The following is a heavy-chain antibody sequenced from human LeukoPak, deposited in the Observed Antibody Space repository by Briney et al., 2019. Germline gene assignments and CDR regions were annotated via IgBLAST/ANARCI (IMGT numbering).Heavy chain of an antibody. V-gene: IGHV4-39*07. J-gene: IGHJ4*02. Sequence: SETLSLTCTVSGGSISSSSYYWGWIRQPPGKGLEWIGSIYYSGSTYYNPSLKSRVTISVDTSKNQFSLKLSSVTAADTAVYYCARLPYVWGSPYYFDYWGQGTLVTVSS. CDR2: IYYSGST. D-gene: IGHD3-16*01. CDR3: ARLPYVWGSPYYFDY. CDR1: GGSISSSSYY.